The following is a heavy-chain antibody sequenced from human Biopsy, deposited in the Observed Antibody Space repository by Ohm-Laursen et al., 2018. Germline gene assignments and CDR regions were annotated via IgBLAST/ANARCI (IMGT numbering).Heavy chain of an antibody. D-gene: IGHD4/OR15-4a*01. CDR2: IRNT. CDR1: GDSISSSTYY. J-gene: IGHJ4*02. CDR3: AQTRNDYGRFYFDY. Sequence: GTLSLTCSVSGDSISSSTYYWGWIRQPPGKGLEWIGTIRNTYFRTSLKSRVTMSVDTSKNQFSLKLISVTAADTGVYYCAQTRNDYGRFYFDYWGRGTLVTVSS. V-gene: IGHV4-39*01.